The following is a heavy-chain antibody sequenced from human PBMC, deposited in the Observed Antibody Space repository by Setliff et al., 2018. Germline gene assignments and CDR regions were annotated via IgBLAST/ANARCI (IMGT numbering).Heavy chain of an antibody. V-gene: IGHV4-34*01. CDR1: GGSFSGYY. J-gene: IGHJ6*02. CDR3: ARGKVLYDYVWGSYRYEDYYYGMDV. D-gene: IGHD3-16*02. CDR2: INHSGSS. Sequence: SETLSLTCAVYGGSFSGYYWTWIRQPPGKGLEWIGEINHSGSSNYNPSLKSRVTISVDTSKNQFSLKLSSVTAADTAVYYCARGKVLYDYVWGSYRYEDYYYGMDVWGQGTTVTVSS.